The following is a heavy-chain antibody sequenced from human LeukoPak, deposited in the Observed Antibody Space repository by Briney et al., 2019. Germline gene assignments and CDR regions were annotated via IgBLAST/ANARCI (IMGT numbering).Heavy chain of an antibody. V-gene: IGHV1-69*05. CDR3: ARGRTTGEFDY. D-gene: IGHD4-11*01. CDR1: GGTFSSHA. Sequence: ASVKVSCKASGGTFSSHAISWVRQAPGQGLEWMGGINPIFHTPTYAMKFQGRLTITKDESMSTASMDLSSLISDDTAVYYCARGRTTGEFDYWGQGTLVTVSS. CDR2: INPIFHTP. J-gene: IGHJ4*02.